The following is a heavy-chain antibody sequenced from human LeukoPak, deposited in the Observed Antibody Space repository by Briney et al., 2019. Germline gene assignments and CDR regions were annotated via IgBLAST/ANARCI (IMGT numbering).Heavy chain of an antibody. V-gene: IGHV3-30*02. J-gene: IGHJ4*02. CDR1: GFPFSSSG. CDR3: AKDSSCTSCFLCY. Sequence: RECLRLSCSAPGFPFSSSGMPSGRQAPGKGLELVAFIRYDGSKKYYADSVKRRFNISRDKSKTTLYLQMNSLRAEDTAVSYCAKDSSCTSCFLCYWVRGRVVIVTS. CDR2: IRYDGSKK. D-gene: IGHD2-2*01.